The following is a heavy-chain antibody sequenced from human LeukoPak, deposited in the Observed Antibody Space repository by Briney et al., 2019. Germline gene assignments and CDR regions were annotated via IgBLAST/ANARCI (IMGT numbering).Heavy chain of an antibody. V-gene: IGHV4-59*01. Sequence: KPSETLSLTCTVSGGSISSYYWSWIRQPPGKGLEWIGYIYYSGSTNYNLSLKSRVTISVDTSKNQFSLKLSSVTAADTAVYYCARELAHYDFWSGYYTKGWFDPWGQGTLVTVSS. CDR2: IYYSGST. J-gene: IGHJ5*02. CDR3: ARELAHYDFWSGYYTKGWFDP. CDR1: GGSISSYY. D-gene: IGHD3-3*01.